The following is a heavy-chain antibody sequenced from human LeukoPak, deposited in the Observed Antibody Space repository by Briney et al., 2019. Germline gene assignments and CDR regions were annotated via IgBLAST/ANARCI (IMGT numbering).Heavy chain of an antibody. CDR2: IYYSGST. D-gene: IGHD3-10*01. V-gene: IGHV4-59*01. Sequence: SETLSLTCTVSGGSISSYYWSWIRQPPGKGLEWIGYIYYSGSTNYNPSLKSRVTISVDTSKNQFSLKLSSVTAADTAVYYCARGGEGIWFGELSGYFDYWGQGTLVTVSS. CDR3: ARGGEGIWFGELSGYFDY. CDR1: GGSISSYY. J-gene: IGHJ4*02.